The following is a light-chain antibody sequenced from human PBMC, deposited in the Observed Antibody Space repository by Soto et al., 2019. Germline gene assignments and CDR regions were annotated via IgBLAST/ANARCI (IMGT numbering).Light chain of an antibody. CDR3: QPANSFPLT. J-gene: IGKJ4*01. Sequence: DIQMTQSPSSVSASVGDRVTLTCRASQDSSSWLAWYQHHTGKAPKLLIYAASSLQSGVPSRFSGSGSGTDFTLTISSLQPEDFATYYCQPANSFPLTFGGGTKVEIK. CDR1: QDSSSW. V-gene: IGKV1-12*01. CDR2: AAS.